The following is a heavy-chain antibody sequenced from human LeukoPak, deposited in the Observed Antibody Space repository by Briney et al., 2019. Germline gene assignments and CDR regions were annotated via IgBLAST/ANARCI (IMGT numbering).Heavy chain of an antibody. CDR3: ARDFSYGSGFDY. Sequence: GGSLRLSCAASGFSISSYALHWVRQAPGKGLQYVSGISNGGSIDYANSVKGRFTISRDNSKNTLYLQMGSLRPEDMAVYYCARDFSYGSGFDYWGQGILVTVSS. CDR1: GFSISSYA. CDR2: ISNGGSI. V-gene: IGHV3-64*01. D-gene: IGHD5-18*01. J-gene: IGHJ4*02.